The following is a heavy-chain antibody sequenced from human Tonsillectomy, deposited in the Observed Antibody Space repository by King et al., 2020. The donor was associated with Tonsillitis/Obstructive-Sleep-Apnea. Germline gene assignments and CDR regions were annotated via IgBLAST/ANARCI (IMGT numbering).Heavy chain of an antibody. J-gene: IGHJ6*03. D-gene: IGHD3/OR15-3a*01. CDR2: IKDKTDDETV. Sequence: VQLVESGGGLVKPGGSLRLSCAASGFTFSNAWMSWVRQAPGKGLEWVGRIKDKTDDETVDFAAPVKGRFNISRDDSKTTLYLHMNSLKTEDTAVYYWTTLNFWTGRDYYYYYLDVWGKGTTVTVSS. CDR3: TTLNFWTGRDYYYYYLDV. V-gene: IGHV3-15*01. CDR1: GFTFSNAW.